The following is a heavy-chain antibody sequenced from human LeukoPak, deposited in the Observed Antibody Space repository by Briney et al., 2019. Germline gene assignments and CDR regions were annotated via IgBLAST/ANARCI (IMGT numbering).Heavy chain of an antibody. Sequence: GGSLRLSCVVSGFSFCSYPMSWVRQAPGKGLEWVSVISETGDVTHYADSMKGRFTISRDNIKNTLNLQMNSLRAEDTAIYYCARDSSHYLGSSDYWGQGTLVTVSS. CDR1: GFSFCSYP. CDR3: ARDSSHYLGSSDY. V-gene: IGHV3-23*01. CDR2: ISETGDVT. D-gene: IGHD6-6*01. J-gene: IGHJ4*02.